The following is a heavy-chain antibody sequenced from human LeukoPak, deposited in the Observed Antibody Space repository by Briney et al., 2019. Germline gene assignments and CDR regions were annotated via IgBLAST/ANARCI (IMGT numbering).Heavy chain of an antibody. Sequence: KPGGSLRLSCAASGFTFSSYSMNWLRQAPGKGLEWVSSISSSSSYMYYADSVKGRFTISRDNAKNSLYLQMYSLRAEDTAVYYCARDRTAYCSSTSCYPGRTFDYWGQGTLVTVSS. CDR1: GFTFSSYS. D-gene: IGHD2-2*01. CDR2: ISSSSSYM. V-gene: IGHV3-21*01. CDR3: ARDRTAYCSSTSCYPGRTFDY. J-gene: IGHJ4*02.